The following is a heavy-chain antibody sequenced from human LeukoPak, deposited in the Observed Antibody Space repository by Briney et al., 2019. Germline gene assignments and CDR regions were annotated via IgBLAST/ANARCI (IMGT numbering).Heavy chain of an antibody. V-gene: IGHV3-7*01. CDR3: GRLARNAWYAVDY. CDR1: GFTFSSYA. Sequence: GGSLRLSCAASGFTFSSYAMHWVRQAPGKGLEWVANILPDGSEKYYLDSVKGRFTISRGNPTNSLYLQINSLRAEDTALYYCGRLARNAWYAVDYWGQGTLVTVSS. J-gene: IGHJ4*02. D-gene: IGHD6-19*01. CDR2: ILPDGSEK.